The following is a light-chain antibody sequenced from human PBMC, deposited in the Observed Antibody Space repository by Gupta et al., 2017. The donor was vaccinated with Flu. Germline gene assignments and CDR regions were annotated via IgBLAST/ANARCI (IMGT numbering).Light chain of an antibody. Sequence: QSALTQPPSASGSPGQSVTISCTGTTTDVGGYNYVSWNQQHPGKAPKLMIYEVTKRPSGVPDRFSGSKSGNTASLTVSGLQAEDEADYYCSSYAGDNNLVFGTGTKVTVL. J-gene: IGLJ1*01. CDR1: TTDVGGYNY. CDR3: SSYAGDNNLV. V-gene: IGLV2-8*01. CDR2: EVT.